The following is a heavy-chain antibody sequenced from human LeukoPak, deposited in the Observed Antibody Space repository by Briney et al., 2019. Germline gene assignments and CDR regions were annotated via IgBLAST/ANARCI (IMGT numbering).Heavy chain of an antibody. V-gene: IGHV3-74*01. CDR1: GFTFSSYW. J-gene: IGHJ3*02. D-gene: IGHD2-8*01. Sequence: GGSLRLSCAASGFTFSSYWMHWVRQAPGKGLAWVSRINSDGSSTSYADSVKGRFTISRDNAKNTLYLQMNSLRAEDTAVYYCARTYYDAFDIWGQGTMVTVSS. CDR3: ARTYYDAFDI. CDR2: INSDGSST.